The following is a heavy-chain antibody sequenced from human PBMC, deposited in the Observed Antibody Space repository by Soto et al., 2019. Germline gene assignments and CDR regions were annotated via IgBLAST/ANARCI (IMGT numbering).Heavy chain of an antibody. CDR1: GGSFSGYY. CDR2: INHSGST. J-gene: IGHJ4*02. D-gene: IGHD2-2*01. CDR3: ARGPSRTNIVVGPAEALDY. V-gene: IGHV4-34*01. Sequence: QVQLQQWGAGLLKPLETLSLTCAVYGGSFSGYYWSWIRQPPGKVLEWIGEINHSGSTNYNPSLKSRVTISVDTSKNQFSLKLSSVTAADTAVYYCARGPSRTNIVVGPAEALDYWGQGTLVTVSS.